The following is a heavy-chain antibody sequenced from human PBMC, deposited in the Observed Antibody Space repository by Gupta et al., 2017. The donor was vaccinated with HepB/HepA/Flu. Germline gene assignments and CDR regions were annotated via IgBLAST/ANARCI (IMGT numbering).Heavy chain of an antibody. CDR1: GFTFSTYA. CDR2: ISGSGGGT. Sequence: EVQLLESGGGLVRPGESLRLSCAASGFTFSTYAMSWVRQSPGKGLEWVSSISGSGGGTYFADSVKGRFTISRDNSKNTLYLQMNSLRAEDTAVYYCAKGDQYYYYYGMDVWGQGTTVTVSS. J-gene: IGHJ6*02. CDR3: AKGDQYYYYYGMDV. V-gene: IGHV3-23*01. D-gene: IGHD2-21*02.